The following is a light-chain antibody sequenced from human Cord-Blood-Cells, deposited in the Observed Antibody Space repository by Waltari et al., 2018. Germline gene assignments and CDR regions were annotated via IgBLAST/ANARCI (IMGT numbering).Light chain of an antibody. Sequence: QTVVTQEPSFSVSPGGTVTLTCGLSSGSVSTSYYPSWYQQTPGQAPRTLIYSTSTRSSGVPDRFSGCILGNKAALTITGAQAGDESDYYCVLYMGSGISVFGGGTKLTVL. CDR1: SGSVSTSYY. CDR2: STS. V-gene: IGLV8-61*01. J-gene: IGLJ2*01. CDR3: VLYMGSGISV.